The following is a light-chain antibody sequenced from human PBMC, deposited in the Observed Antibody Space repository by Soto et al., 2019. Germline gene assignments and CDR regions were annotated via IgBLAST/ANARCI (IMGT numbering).Light chain of an antibody. CDR1: QSVSSN. J-gene: IGKJ5*01. CDR2: GAS. CDR3: QQYTGPPTT. V-gene: IGKV3-20*01. Sequence: PGERATLSCRASQSVSSNLAWYQQKPGQAPRLLIYGASSRATGIPDRFSGSGSGTDFTLTITRLEPEDSAVYFCQQYTGPPTTFGQGTRLEIK.